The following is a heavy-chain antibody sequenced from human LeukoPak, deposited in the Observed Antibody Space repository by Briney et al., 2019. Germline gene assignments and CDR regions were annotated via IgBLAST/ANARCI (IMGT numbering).Heavy chain of an antibody. CDR2: ISSSSRSYI. CDR1: GFTFSSYG. Sequence: GRSLRLSCAASGFTFSSYGMNWVRQAPGKGLEWVSSISSSSRSYIYSVNSVKGRFTISRDNTKNSLYLQISSLSAGETVVYYCAWPTGQPCDYWGQGTLVTVSS. CDR3: AWPTGQPCDY. V-gene: IGHV3-21*01. D-gene: IGHD2-8*02. J-gene: IGHJ4*02.